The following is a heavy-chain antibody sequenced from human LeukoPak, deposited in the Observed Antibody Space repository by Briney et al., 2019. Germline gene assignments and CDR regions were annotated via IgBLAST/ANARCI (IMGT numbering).Heavy chain of an antibody. V-gene: IGHV3-30*18. CDR1: GFTFSSYG. CDR3: ANIAMYYDSSGSPVFDY. J-gene: IGHJ4*02. D-gene: IGHD3-22*01. Sequence: GASLRLSCASSGFTFSSYGMHWVRQAPGKGLEWVAVISYDGSNKYYADSVKGRFTISRDNSKITLYLQMISLRAEDTAVYYCANIAMYYDSSGSPVFDYWGQGTLVTVSA. CDR2: ISYDGSNK.